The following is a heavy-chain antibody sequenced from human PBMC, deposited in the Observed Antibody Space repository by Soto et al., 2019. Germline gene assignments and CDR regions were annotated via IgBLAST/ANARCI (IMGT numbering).Heavy chain of an antibody. V-gene: IGHV3-23*01. CDR2: IRGSGGST. J-gene: IGHJ3*02. CDR3: AKDLTNFGVATISTYDAFEI. D-gene: IGHD3-3*01. Sequence: GGSLRLSCAASGFTYNNYAMSWVRQAPGKGLEWVSSIRGSGGSTSYADPVKGRFTISRDNSKNTLYLQMNSLRAEDTAVYYCAKDLTNFGVATISTYDAFEIWGQGTMDTVSS. CDR1: GFTYNNYA.